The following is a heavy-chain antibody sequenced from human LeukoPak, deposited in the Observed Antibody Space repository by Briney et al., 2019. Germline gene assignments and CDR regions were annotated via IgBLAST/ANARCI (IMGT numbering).Heavy chain of an antibody. CDR1: GFTFDDYA. V-gene: IGHV3-9*01. J-gene: IGHJ4*02. Sequence: GGSLRLSCAASGFTFDDYAMHWVRHAPGKGLEWVSGISWNSGTIGYADSVKGRFTISRDNAKNSLYLQMNSLRVEDTALYYCAKDENVWFGELDYWGQGILVTVSS. CDR3: AKDENVWFGELDY. CDR2: ISWNSGTI. D-gene: IGHD3-10*01.